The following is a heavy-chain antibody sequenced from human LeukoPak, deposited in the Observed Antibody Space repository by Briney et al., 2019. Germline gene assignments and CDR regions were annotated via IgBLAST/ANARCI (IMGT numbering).Heavy chain of an antibody. CDR2: IIPILGIA. J-gene: IGHJ4*02. CDR3: ARDLDSSAQRGGELY. V-gene: IGHV1-69*04. Sequence: GASVKVSCKASGYTFTSYYMHWVRQAPGQGLEWMGRIIPILGIANYAQKFQGRVTITADKSTSTAYMELSSLRSEDTAVYYCARDLDSSAQRGGELYWGQGTLVTVSS. D-gene: IGHD6-19*01. CDR1: GYTFTSYY.